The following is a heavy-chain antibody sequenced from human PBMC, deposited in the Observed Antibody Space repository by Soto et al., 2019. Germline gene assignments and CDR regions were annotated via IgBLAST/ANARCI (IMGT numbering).Heavy chain of an antibody. CDR2: IYWDDGK. CDR3: AQRPAYDISTRYYPFGY. Sequence: QITLKESGPTLVKHTQTLTLTCTFSGFSLSTRGVGVAWTRQPPGKALEWLALIYWDDGKRYSPSLKTKLKITKDTSINPAVHTRTRVDAVETAIYYCAQRPAYDISTRYYPFGYWGQGSRVTVSA. CDR1: GFSLSTRGVG. D-gene: IGHD3-9*01. V-gene: IGHV2-5*02. J-gene: IGHJ4*02.